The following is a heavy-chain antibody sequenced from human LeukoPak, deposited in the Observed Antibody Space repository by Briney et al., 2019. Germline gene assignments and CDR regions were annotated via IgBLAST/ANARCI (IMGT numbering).Heavy chain of an antibody. CDR1: GYSISSGYY. Sequence: PSETLSLTCAVSGYSISSGYYWGWLRQPPGKGPEWIGCIHHSGTTYYNPSLKSRVTISVDTSKNQFSLMISSVTAADTAVYYCARQGGSNSPYYYYYMDVWGKGTTVTVSS. J-gene: IGHJ6*03. CDR3: ARQGGSNSPYYYYYMDV. D-gene: IGHD6-13*01. V-gene: IGHV4-38-2*01. CDR2: IHHSGTT.